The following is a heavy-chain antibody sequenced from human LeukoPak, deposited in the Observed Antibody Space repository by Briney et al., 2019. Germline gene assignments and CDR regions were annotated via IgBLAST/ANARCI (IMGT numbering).Heavy chain of an antibody. CDR3: ARHNLPGIAAAPVDY. CDR2: IYPGDSDT. J-gene: IGHJ4*02. V-gene: IGHV5-51*01. CDR1: GYSFTSHW. D-gene: IGHD6-13*01. Sequence: PGESLKISCKGSGYSFTSHWIGWVRQMPGKGLEWMGIIYPGDSDTRYSPSFQGQVTISADKSISTAYLQWSSLKASDTAMYYCARHNLPGIAAAPVDYWGQGTLVTVSS.